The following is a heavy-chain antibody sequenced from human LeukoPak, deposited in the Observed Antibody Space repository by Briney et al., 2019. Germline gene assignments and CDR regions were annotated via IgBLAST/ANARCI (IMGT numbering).Heavy chain of an antibody. CDR3: AKDLSANDYSSFDY. Sequence: GGSLRLSCAASGFTFSSYGMHWVRQAPGKGLEWVAFIRYDGSNKYYADSVKGRFTISRGNSKNTLYLQMNSLRAEDTAVYYCAKDLSANDYSSFDYWGQGTLVTVSS. V-gene: IGHV3-30*02. CDR2: IRYDGSNK. CDR1: GFTFSSYG. D-gene: IGHD4-11*01. J-gene: IGHJ4*02.